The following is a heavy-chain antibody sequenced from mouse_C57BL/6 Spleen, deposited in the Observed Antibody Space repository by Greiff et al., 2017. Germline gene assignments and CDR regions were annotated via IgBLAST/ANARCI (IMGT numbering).Heavy chain of an antibody. Sequence: QVHVKQSGAELVRPGTSVKVSCKASGYAFTNYLIEWVKQRPGQGLEWIGVINPGSGGTNYNEKFKGKATLTADKSSSTAYMQLSSLTSEDSAVYCCARGGYYSNYGGAMDYWGQGTSVTVSS. CDR1: GYAFTNYL. CDR3: ARGGYYSNYGGAMDY. CDR2: INPGSGGT. J-gene: IGHJ4*01. V-gene: IGHV1-54*01. D-gene: IGHD2-5*01.